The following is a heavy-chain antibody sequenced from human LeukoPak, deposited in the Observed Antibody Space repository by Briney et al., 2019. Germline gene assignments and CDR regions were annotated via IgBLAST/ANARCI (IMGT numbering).Heavy chain of an antibody. CDR1: GGSFSGYY. V-gene: IGHV4-34*01. CDR3: ARGRTVTTNLVDY. CDR2: INHSGST. D-gene: IGHD4-17*01. Sequence: PSETLSLTCAVYGGSFSGYYWSWIRQPPGKGLEWIGEINHSGSTNYNPSLKSRVTISVDTSKNQFSLKLSSVTAADTAVYYCARGRTVTTNLVDYWGQGTLVTVSS. J-gene: IGHJ4*02.